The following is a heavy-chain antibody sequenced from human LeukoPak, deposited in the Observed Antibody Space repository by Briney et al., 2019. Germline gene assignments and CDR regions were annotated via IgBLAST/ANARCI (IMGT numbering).Heavy chain of an antibody. J-gene: IGHJ3*02. Sequence: ASVKVSCKASGYTFTSYGISWVRQAPGQGLEWMGWISAYNGNTNYAQKLQGRVTMTTDTSTSTAYMELRSLRSDDTAVYYCARDLSSKVGASVAYAFDIWGQGTMVTVSS. CDR1: GYTFTSYG. V-gene: IGHV1-18*01. D-gene: IGHD1-26*01. CDR3: ARDLSSKVGASVAYAFDI. CDR2: ISAYNGNT.